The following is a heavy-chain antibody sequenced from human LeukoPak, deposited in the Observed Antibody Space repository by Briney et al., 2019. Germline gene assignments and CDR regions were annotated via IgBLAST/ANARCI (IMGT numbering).Heavy chain of an antibody. CDR1: GGSISSYY. D-gene: IGHD3-3*01. CDR2: IYYSGST. CDR3: ARVGEVTIFGVARFDY. V-gene: IGHV4-59*01. Sequence: SETLSLTCTVSGGSISSYYWSWIRQPPGKGLEWIGYIYYSGSTNYNPSLKGRVTISVDTSKNQFSLKLSSVTAADTAVYYCARVGEVTIFGVARFDYWGQGTLVTVSS. J-gene: IGHJ4*02.